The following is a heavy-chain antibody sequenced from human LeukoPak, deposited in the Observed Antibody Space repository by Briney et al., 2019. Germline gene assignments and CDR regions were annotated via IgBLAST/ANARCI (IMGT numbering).Heavy chain of an antibody. D-gene: IGHD3-10*01. Sequence: PGGSLRLSCAAPGFTFSDSWMHWVRQVPGKGLVWVSRINDDGSTINYADSVKGRFTISRDNAKNTVYLQMNSLRAEDSAVYYCANWFEIYYWGQGTLVTVAS. CDR3: ANWFEIYY. CDR1: GFTFSDSW. V-gene: IGHV3-74*01. CDR2: INDDGSTI. J-gene: IGHJ4*02.